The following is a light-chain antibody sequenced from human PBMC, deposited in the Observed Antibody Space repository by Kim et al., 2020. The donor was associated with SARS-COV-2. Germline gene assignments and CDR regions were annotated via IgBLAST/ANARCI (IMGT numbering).Light chain of an antibody. V-gene: IGKV3-20*01. J-gene: IGKJ1*01. Sequence: EIVLTQSPGTVSLSPGERVTLSCRASQTIDMNFLAWYQQKPGQAPRLLIYGTITRATGIPDRFRGRGSGTDFTLTISRLEPEDFAIYYCQQYETSSWTFGQGTKVDI. CDR3: QQYETSSWT. CDR2: GTI. CDR1: QTIDMNF.